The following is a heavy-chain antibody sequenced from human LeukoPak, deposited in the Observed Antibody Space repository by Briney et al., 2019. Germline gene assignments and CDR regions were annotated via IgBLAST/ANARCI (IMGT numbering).Heavy chain of an antibody. CDR3: ARADDSSGLCFDY. D-gene: IGHD6-19*01. J-gene: IGHJ4*02. Sequence: GGSLRLSCAASGFTFSSYWMSWVRQAPRNGLEWVGNIEQDGSEKYYVNSVTGRFTSSRDKAKNSLYLQMSSLRGEDTAVYYCARADDSSGLCFDYWGRGTVVTVSS. CDR2: IEQDGSEK. CDR1: GFTFSSYW. V-gene: IGHV3-7*01.